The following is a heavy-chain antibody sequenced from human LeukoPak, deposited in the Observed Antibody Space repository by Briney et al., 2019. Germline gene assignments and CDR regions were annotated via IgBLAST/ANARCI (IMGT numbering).Heavy chain of an antibody. CDR1: GGSVSSTSYY. V-gene: IGHV4-39*07. CDR2: IYYRGTT. CDR3: ARGVTGGWYGDFQH. J-gene: IGHJ1*01. D-gene: IGHD6-19*01. Sequence: PSETLSLTCTVSGGSVSSTSYYWGWIRQPPGKGLKWIANIYYRGTTYYNPSLKSRVTISVDTSKNQFSLKLSSVTAADTAVYYCARGVTGGWYGDFQHWGQGTLVTVSS.